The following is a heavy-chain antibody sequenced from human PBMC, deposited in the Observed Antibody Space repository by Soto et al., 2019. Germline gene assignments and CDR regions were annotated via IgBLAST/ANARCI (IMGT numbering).Heavy chain of an antibody. CDR1: GGSIYSCTHY. Sequence: VAGGSIYSCTHYHYRKSQPPGKGLEWIGSIYYTGSTYYNPSLRSRVTISVDTSKDQFSLKLSSVTAADTAVFYCATCIDILHAFDVWCHWTTVTVS. D-gene: IGHD2-15*01. CDR2: IYYTGST. V-gene: IGHV4-39*01. CDR3: ATCIDILHAFDV. J-gene: IGHJ3*01.